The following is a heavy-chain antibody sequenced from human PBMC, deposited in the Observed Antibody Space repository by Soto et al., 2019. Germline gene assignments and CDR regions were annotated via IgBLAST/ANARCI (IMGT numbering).Heavy chain of an antibody. Sequence: GGSLRLSCAASGFTFSSYGIHWVRQAAGKGLEWVAVIGYDGSNKYYADSVKGRFTISRDNSKNTLYLQMNSLRAEDTAVYYCARDYYGSGSYYGRMDVWGQGTTVTVS. CDR2: IGYDGSNK. CDR1: GFTFSSYG. V-gene: IGHV3-33*01. J-gene: IGHJ6*02. D-gene: IGHD3-10*01. CDR3: ARDYYGSGSYYGRMDV.